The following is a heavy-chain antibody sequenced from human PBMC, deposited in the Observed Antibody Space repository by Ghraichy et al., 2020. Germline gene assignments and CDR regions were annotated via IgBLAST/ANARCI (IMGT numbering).Heavy chain of an antibody. Sequence: SETLSLTCTVSGGSISTFYWSWIRQPPGKGLEWIGYIYYRGSTNYNPSLKSRVTISVDTSKNHFSLKLSSVTAADTAVYYCARGVNSWYFDYWGLGTLVTVSS. CDR3: ARGVNSWYFDY. CDR2: IYYRGST. D-gene: IGHD4-11*01. CDR1: GGSISTFY. V-gene: IGHV4-59*01. J-gene: IGHJ4*02.